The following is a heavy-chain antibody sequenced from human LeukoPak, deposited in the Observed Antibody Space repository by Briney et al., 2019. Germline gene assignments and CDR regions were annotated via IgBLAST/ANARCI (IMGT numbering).Heavy chain of an antibody. CDR1: GGSISSYY. D-gene: IGHD2-2*03. CDR2: IYYSGTT. J-gene: IGHJ6*03. CDR3: ARVDIVVVPAARYYYYYMDV. Sequence: SETLSLTCTVSGGSISSYYWSWIRQPPGKGLEWIGYIYYSGTTNYNPSLKSRVTISVDTSKNQFSLKLSSVTAADTAVYYCARVDIVVVPAARYYYYYMDVWGKGTTVTVSS. V-gene: IGHV4-59*01.